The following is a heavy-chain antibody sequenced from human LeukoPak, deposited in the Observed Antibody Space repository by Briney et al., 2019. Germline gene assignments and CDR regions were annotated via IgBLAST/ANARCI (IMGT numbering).Heavy chain of an antibody. CDR3: AKASRSITMVRGVNVIDS. CDR1: GFTVSSNY. D-gene: IGHD3-10*01. J-gene: IGHJ4*02. V-gene: IGHV3-66*01. Sequence: GGSLRLSCAASGFTVSSNYMSWVRQAPGKGLEWVSVIYSGGSTYYADSVKGRFTISRDNSKNTLHLQMSSLRAEDTAVYYCAKASRSITMVRGVNVIDSWGQGTLVTVSS. CDR2: IYSGGST.